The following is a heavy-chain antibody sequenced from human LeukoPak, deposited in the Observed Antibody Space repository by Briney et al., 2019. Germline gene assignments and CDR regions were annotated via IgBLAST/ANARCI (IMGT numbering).Heavy chain of an antibody. D-gene: IGHD2-15*01. J-gene: IGHJ5*02. Sequence: GGSLRLSCAASGFTFSSYGMHWVRQAPGKGLEWVAVIWYDGSNKYYADSVKGRFTISRDNSKNTLYLQMNSLRAEDTAVYYCAKAGRYCSGGSCYHDPTWFDPWGQGTLVTVS. CDR2: IWYDGSNK. CDR1: GFTFSSYG. CDR3: AKAGRYCSGGSCYHDPTWFDP. V-gene: IGHV3-33*06.